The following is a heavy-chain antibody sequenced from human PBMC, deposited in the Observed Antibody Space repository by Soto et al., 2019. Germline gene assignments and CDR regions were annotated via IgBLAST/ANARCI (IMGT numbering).Heavy chain of an antibody. D-gene: IGHD5-12*01. CDR2: ILKDGSDQ. V-gene: IGHV3-33*01. J-gene: IGHJ4*02. CDR1: GFTFSNYG. CDR3: ARDYGYPDHAFDY. Sequence: QVQLAESGGGVVQPGRSLRLSCAATGFTFSNYGMHWVRQAPGKGLEWVAVILKDGSDQKYADSMKGRFTISRDNSGNTLYLHKNRLRAGDTAFEFWARDYGYPDHAFDYWGQGTLVTVSS.